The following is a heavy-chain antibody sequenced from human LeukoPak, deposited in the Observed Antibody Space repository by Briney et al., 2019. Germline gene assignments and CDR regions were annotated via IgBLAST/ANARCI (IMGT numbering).Heavy chain of an antibody. CDR2: IIPILGIA. CDR3: ASTLVGATTRAFDI. V-gene: IGHV1-69*04. Sequence: SVKVSCKASGYTFTSYGISWVRQAPGQGLEWMGRIIPILGIANYAQKFQGRVTITADKSTSTAYMELSSLRSEDTAVYYCASTLVGATTRAFDIWGQGTMVTVSS. J-gene: IGHJ3*02. CDR1: GYTFTSYG. D-gene: IGHD1-26*01.